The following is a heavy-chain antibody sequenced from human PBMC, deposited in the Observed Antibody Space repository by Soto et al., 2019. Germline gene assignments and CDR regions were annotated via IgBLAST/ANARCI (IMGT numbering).Heavy chain of an antibody. CDR1: GYTFTRYS. CDR2: ISAYNGDT. D-gene: IGHD6-19*01. CDR3: ARDHAGSGWFRFDY. V-gene: IGHV1-18*01. Sequence: ASVKVSCKTSGYTFTRYSISWVRQAPGQGLEWMGWISAYNGDTNYAQNLQGRVTMTTDASTSTAYMELRSLRSDDTAMYYCARDHAGSGWFRFDYWGQGTLVTVSS. J-gene: IGHJ4*02.